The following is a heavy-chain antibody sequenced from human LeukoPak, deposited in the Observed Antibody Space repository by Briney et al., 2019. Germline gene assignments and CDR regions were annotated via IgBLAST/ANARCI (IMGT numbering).Heavy chain of an antibody. J-gene: IGHJ5*02. Sequence: QTLSLTCAMSGDSVSSNSVTWNWIRHSPSRGFEWLGRTYYWSTWYNDYAVSVRGRITVNPDTSKNQFSLHLNSVTPEDTAVYYCARRLTQYDCFDPWGQGILVTVSS. D-gene: IGHD2-2*01. CDR3: ARRLTQYDCFDP. CDR1: GDSVSSNSVT. CDR2: TYYWSTWYN. V-gene: IGHV6-1*01.